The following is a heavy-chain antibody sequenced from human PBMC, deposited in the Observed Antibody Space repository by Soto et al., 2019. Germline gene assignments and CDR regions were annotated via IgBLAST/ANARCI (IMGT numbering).Heavy chain of an antibody. CDR3: VTEAGRSGWY. D-gene: IGHD6-19*01. Sequence: PGGSLRLSCAASGFTFIDAWMNWVRQAPGKGLEWVGRIKSKTDGGTTDYAAPVKGRFTISRDDSKTTLYLQMNSLKTEDKAVYYCVTEAGRSGWYWGQGTLVTVSS. CDR1: GFTFIDAW. CDR2: IKSKTDGGTT. V-gene: IGHV3-15*01. J-gene: IGHJ4*02.